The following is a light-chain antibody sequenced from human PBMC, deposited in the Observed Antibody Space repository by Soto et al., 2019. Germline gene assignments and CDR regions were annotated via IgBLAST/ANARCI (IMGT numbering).Light chain of an antibody. CDR3: SSYAGSNNFGV. CDR2: EVN. V-gene: IGLV2-8*01. Sequence: SVLTQPPSPAGAPGQSVPLSCTGTSSDVGGYNYVSWYQQHPGKAPKLMIYEVNKRPSGVPDRFSGSKSGNTASLTVSGLQAEDEAYYYCSSYAGSNNFGVFGTGTKVTVL. J-gene: IGLJ1*01. CDR1: SSDVGGYNY.